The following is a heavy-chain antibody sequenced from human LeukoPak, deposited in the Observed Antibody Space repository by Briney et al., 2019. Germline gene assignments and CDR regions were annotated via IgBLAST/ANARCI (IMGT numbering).Heavy chain of an antibody. D-gene: IGHD5-18*01. CDR1: GFTFSSYA. CDR3: AKATERYSYEADY. CDR2: ISGSGGST. V-gene: IGHV3-23*01. Sequence: GGSLRLSCAASGFTFSSYAMSWVRQAPGKGLEWVSAISGSGGSTYCADSVKGRFTISRDNSKNTLYLQMNSLRAEDTAVYYCAKATERYSYEADYWGQGTLVTVSS. J-gene: IGHJ4*02.